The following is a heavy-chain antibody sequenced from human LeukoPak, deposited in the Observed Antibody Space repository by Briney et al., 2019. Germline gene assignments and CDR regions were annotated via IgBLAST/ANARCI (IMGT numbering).Heavy chain of an antibody. J-gene: IGHJ4*02. D-gene: IGHD3-22*01. CDR1: GYTFTGYY. V-gene: IGHV1-2*02. CDR2: INPNSGGT. Sequence: GASVKVSCKASGYTFTGYYMHWVRQAPGQGLEWMGWINPNSGGTNYAQKFQGRVTMTRDTSISTAYVELSRLRSDDTAVYYCALGEYYDSSGPPPDWGQGTLVTVSS. CDR3: ALGEYYDSSGPPPD.